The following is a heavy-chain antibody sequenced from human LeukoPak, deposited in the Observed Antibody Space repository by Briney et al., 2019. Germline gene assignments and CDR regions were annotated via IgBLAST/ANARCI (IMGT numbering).Heavy chain of an antibody. V-gene: IGHV4-39*01. Sequence: SETLSLTCAVSGASISSSSYYWGWIRQPPGKGLEWIGSMYYSGSTYYNPSLKSRVTISVDTSKNQFSLKLSSVTDADTAVYYCASKEAFYHLLTGYYFTGAFDYWGLGTLVTVSS. CDR2: MYYSGST. CDR1: GASISSSSYY. D-gene: IGHD3-9*01. CDR3: ASKEAFYHLLTGYYFTGAFDY. J-gene: IGHJ4*02.